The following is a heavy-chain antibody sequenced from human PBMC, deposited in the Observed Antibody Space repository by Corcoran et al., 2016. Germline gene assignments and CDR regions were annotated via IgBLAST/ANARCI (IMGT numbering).Heavy chain of an antibody. CDR2: ITGSGGST. Sequence: EVQLLESGGNLVQPGGSLRLSCAASGFTFSSYAMSWVRQAPGKGLEWVSGITGSGGSTYYADSVKGRFTISRDNSRATLYLQMSDLRAEDTAVYYCANKAIAARPPMGWGQGTLVTVSS. CDR1: GFTFSSYA. CDR3: ANKAIAARPPMG. J-gene: IGHJ4*02. V-gene: IGHV3-23*01. D-gene: IGHD6-6*01.